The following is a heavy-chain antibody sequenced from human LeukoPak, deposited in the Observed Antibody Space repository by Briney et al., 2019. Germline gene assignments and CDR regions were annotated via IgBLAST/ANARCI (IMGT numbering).Heavy chain of an antibody. J-gene: IGHJ4*02. Sequence: PGGSLRLSSAASGFTFSDYYMSWTRQAPGKGLEWVSYISSSSSYTNYADSVKGRFTISRDNAKNSLYLQMNSLRAEDTAVYYCARNVLLWFGELSHFDYWGQGTLVTVSS. CDR2: ISSSSSYT. CDR1: GFTFSDYY. V-gene: IGHV3-11*03. CDR3: ARNVLLWFGELSHFDY. D-gene: IGHD3-10*01.